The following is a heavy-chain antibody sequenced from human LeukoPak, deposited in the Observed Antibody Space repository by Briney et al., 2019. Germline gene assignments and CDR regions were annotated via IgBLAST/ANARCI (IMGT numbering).Heavy chain of an antibody. J-gene: IGHJ4*02. CDR2: IYYSGST. V-gene: IGHV4-39*01. CDR1: GGSISSSSYY. D-gene: IGHD4-11*01. Sequence: SETLSLTCTVSGGSISSSSYYWGWIRQPPGEGLEWIGSIYYSGSTYYNPSLKSRVTISVDTSKNQFSLKLSSVTAADTAVYYCASRTRMTTVFSFDYWGQGTLVTVSS. CDR3: ASRTRMTTVFSFDY.